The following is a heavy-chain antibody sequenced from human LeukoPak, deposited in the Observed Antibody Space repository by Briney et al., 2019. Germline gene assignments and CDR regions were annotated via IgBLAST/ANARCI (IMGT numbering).Heavy chain of an antibody. CDR2: ISAYNGNT. CDR3: ARVNCSSTSCYLVINY. Sequence: ASVKVSCKASGDTFTSYGISWVRQASGQGLEWMGWISAYNGNTNYAQKLQGRVTMTTDTSTSTAYMELRSLRSDDTAVYYCARVNCSSTSCYLVINYWGQGTLVTVSS. D-gene: IGHD2-2*01. J-gene: IGHJ4*02. V-gene: IGHV1-18*01. CDR1: GDTFTSYG.